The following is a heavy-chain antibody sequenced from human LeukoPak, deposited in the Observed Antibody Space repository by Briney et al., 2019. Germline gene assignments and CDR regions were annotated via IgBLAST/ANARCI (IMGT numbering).Heavy chain of an antibody. D-gene: IGHD6-19*01. CDR2: IYYSGST. Sequence: SETLSLACTVSGGSLSSDCWSWIRQPPGKGLEWIGYIYYSGSTNYNPSLKSRFTISVDTSKNQFSLKLSSVTAADTAVYYCARAFSSGWYPYSIGGLWFDYWGQGTLVTVSS. J-gene: IGHJ4*02. V-gene: IGHV4-59*01. CDR3: ARAFSSGWYPYSIGGLWFDY. CDR1: GGSLSSDC.